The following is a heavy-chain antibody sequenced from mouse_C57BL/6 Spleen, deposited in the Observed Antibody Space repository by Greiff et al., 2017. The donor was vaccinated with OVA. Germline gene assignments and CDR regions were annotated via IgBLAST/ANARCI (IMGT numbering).Heavy chain of an antibody. CDR1: GFNIKDYY. J-gene: IGHJ3*01. CDR3: TPYDYDGAWLAY. D-gene: IGHD2-4*01. Sequence: EVQLQESGAELVRPGASVKLSCTASGFNIKDYYMHWVKQRPEQGLEWIGRIDPEDGDTEYAQKFQGKATMTADTSSNTAYLQLSSLTSEDTAVYYCTPYDYDGAWLAYWGQGTLVTVSA. CDR2: IDPEDGDT. V-gene: IGHV14-1*01.